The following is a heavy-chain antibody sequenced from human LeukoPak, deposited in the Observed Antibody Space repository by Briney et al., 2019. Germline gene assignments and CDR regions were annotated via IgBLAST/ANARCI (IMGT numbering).Heavy chain of an antibody. Sequence: GASVKVSCKASGYTFTSYGISWLRQAPGQGLEWMGWISAYNGNTNYAQKLQGRVTMTTDTSTSTAYMELRSLRSDDTAVYYCARGDYYDSSGYNNWFDPWGQGTLVTVSS. J-gene: IGHJ5*02. CDR1: GYTFTSYG. CDR3: ARGDYYDSSGYNNWFDP. CDR2: ISAYNGNT. V-gene: IGHV1-18*01. D-gene: IGHD3-22*01.